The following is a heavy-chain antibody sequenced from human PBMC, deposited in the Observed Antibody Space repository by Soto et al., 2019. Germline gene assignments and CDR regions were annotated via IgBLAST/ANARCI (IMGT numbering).Heavy chain of an antibody. J-gene: IGHJ4*02. D-gene: IGHD3-22*01. CDR3: ASSRRYQYDSSEGKFDN. CDR1: GVSISSNNW. V-gene: IGHV4-4*02. Sequence: QVQLQESGPGRVKPSGTLSLTCAVSGVSISSNNWWSWVRQPQGKGLERIGAMYHTGNTNYNPSLKSRVAISVDKSKNHFSLELNSVTAAYTAVYSCASSRRYQYDSSEGKFDNWGQGSLVTVS. CDR2: MYHTGNT.